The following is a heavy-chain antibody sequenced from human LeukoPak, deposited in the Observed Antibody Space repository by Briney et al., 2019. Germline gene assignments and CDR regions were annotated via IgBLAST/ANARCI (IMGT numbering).Heavy chain of an antibody. V-gene: IGHV3-74*01. D-gene: IGHD3-22*01. J-gene: IGHJ6*03. CDR1: GFTFSISW. CDR2: INSDGSST. CDR3: ARAPNYYDSKAAGYYMDV. Sequence: GGSLRLSCAASGFTFSISWMHWVRQAPGKGLVWVSRINSDGSSTTYADSVKGRFTISRGNVKNTLYLQMNSLRAEDTAVYYCARAPNYYDSKAAGYYMDVWGKGTTVTVSS.